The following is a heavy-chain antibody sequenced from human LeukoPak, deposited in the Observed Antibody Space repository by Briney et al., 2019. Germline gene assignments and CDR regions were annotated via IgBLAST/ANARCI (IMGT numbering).Heavy chain of an antibody. CDR1: GFTFSSYG. CDR2: ISYDGSNK. CDR3: AKEPYSGSYHDAFDI. D-gene: IGHD1-26*01. Sequence: PGRSLRLSCAASGFTFSSYGMHWVRQAPGKGLEWVAVISYDGSNKYYADSVKGRFTISRDNSKNTLYLQMNSLRAEDTAVYYCAKEPYSGSYHDAFDIWGQGTMVTVSS. V-gene: IGHV3-30*18. J-gene: IGHJ3*02.